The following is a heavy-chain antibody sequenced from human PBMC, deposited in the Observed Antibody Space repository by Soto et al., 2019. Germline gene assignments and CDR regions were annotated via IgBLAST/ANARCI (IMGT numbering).Heavy chain of an antibody. J-gene: IGHJ4*02. CDR3: ARAGGPVDYGSYVGTYYFDY. CDR1: GYTFTGYY. D-gene: IGHD4-17*01. Sequence: GASVKVSCKASGYTFTGYYMHWVRQAPGQGLEWMGWINSNTGDTMYAQKFQGRVVMTRDTSSSTVYMDVSRLTSDDTAVFYCARAGGPVDYGSYVGTYYFDYWDQTWVTVSS. V-gene: IGHV1-2*02. CDR2: INSNTGDT.